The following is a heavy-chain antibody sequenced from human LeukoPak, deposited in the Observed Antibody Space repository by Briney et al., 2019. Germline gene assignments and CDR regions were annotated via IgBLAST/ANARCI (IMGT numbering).Heavy chain of an antibody. CDR1: GFTFSSYW. CDR2: INSDGSST. Sequence: GGSLRLSCAASGFTFSSYWMHWVRHAPGKGLVWVSRINSDGSSTSYADSVKGRFTISRDNAKNTLYPQMNSLRAEDTAVYYCARSEHDFWSGYYLDVWGQGTTVTVSS. CDR3: ARSEHDFWSGYYLDV. J-gene: IGHJ6*02. V-gene: IGHV3-74*01. D-gene: IGHD3-3*01.